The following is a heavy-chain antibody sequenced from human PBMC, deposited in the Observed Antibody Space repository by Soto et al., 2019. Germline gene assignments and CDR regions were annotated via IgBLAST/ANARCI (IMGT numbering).Heavy chain of an antibody. J-gene: IGHJ4*02. V-gene: IGHV2-5*02. D-gene: IGHD3-3*01. Sequence: QITLNESGPTVVKPAETLTLTCTFSGLSLTTSGVGVGWIRPSPGKAPEWLALIYWDDDKRYSASLKSRLTITEDSSKNQVVLTLASVDPADTATYCCAHTILRTVFGLVTTTAIYFDFWGQGTPVVVSS. CDR2: IYWDDDK. CDR1: GLSLTTSGVG. CDR3: AHTILRTVFGLVTTTAIYFDF.